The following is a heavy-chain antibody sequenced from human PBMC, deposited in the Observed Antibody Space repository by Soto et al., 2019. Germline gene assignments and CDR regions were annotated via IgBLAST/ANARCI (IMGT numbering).Heavy chain of an antibody. V-gene: IGHV3-23*01. Sequence: EVQLLESGGGLVQPGGSLRLSCAASGFTFSSYAMSWVRQAPGKGLEWVSAISGSGGSTYYADSVKGRFTISRDNSKNTLYLQMNSLRAEDTAVYYCANRYPYDSSGPGGGYFDYWGQGTLVTVSS. J-gene: IGHJ4*02. CDR3: ANRYPYDSSGPGGGYFDY. CDR2: ISGSGGST. CDR1: GFTFSSYA. D-gene: IGHD3-22*01.